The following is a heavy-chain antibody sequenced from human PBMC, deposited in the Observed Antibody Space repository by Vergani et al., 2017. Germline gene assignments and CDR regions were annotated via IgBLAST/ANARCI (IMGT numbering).Heavy chain of an antibody. CDR1: GFTFSSYG. V-gene: IGHV3-30*19. J-gene: IGHJ3*02. CDR3: ASPASENCSGGSCLDAFDI. D-gene: IGHD2-15*01. CDR2: IWYDGSNK. Sequence: QVQLVESGGGVVQPGRSLRLSCAASGFTFSSYGMHWVRQAPGKGLEWVAVIWYDGSNKYYADSVKGRFTISRDNSKNTLYLQMNSLRAEDTAVYYCASPASENCSGGSCLDAFDIWGQGTMVTVSS.